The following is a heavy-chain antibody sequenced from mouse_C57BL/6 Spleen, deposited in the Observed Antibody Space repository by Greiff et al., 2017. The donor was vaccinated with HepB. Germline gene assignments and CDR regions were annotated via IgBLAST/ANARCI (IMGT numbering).Heavy chain of an antibody. CDR3: ARDALYYDYDRGVMHY. V-gene: IGHV7-1*01. Sequence: EVKLVDSGGGLVQSGRSLRLSCATSGFTFSDFYMEWVRQAPGKRLEWIAASRNKANDYTTEYSASVKGRFIVSRDTYQSILYLQMNAVRAEDTDINYSARDALYYDYDRGVMHYWGKGTSVNFSS. CDR1: GFTFSDFY. D-gene: IGHD2-4*01. CDR2: SRNKANDYTT. J-gene: IGHJ4*01.